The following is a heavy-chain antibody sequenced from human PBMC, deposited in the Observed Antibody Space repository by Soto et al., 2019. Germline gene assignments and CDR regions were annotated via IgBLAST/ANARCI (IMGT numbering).Heavy chain of an antibody. CDR2: ISSSSSTI. Sequence: EVQLVESGGGLVQPGGSLRLSCAASGFTFSSYSMNWVRQAPGKGLEWVSYISSSSSTIYYADSVKGRFTISRDNAKNSLYLQMNSLRDEDTAVYYCARAPSLGDYDSSRGDYWGQGTLVTVSS. CDR3: ARAPSLGDYDSSRGDY. D-gene: IGHD3-22*01. J-gene: IGHJ4*02. CDR1: GFTFSSYS. V-gene: IGHV3-48*02.